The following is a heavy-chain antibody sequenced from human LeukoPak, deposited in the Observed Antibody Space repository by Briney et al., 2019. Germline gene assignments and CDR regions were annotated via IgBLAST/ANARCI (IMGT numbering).Heavy chain of an antibody. V-gene: IGHV4-34*01. Sequence: PSETLSLTCAVYGGSFSGYYWSWIRQPPGKGLEWIGEINHSGSTHYNPSLKSRVTISVDTSKNQFSLKLSSVTAADTAVYYCARAAVGATLGWEYWGQGTLVTVSS. CDR2: INHSGST. CDR1: GGSFSGYY. D-gene: IGHD1-26*01. CDR3: ARAAVGATLGWEY. J-gene: IGHJ4*02.